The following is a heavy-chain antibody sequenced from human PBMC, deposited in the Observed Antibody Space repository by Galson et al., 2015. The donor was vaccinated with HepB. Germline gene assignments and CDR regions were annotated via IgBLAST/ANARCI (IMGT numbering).Heavy chain of an antibody. V-gene: IGHV2-5*02. CDR1: GFSLSTSGVG. CDR2: IYWDDDK. J-gene: IGHJ5*02. CDR3: AHRDFCSGGSCYPIPFDP. D-gene: IGHD2-15*01. Sequence: PALVKPTQTLTLTCTFSGFSLSTSGVGVGWIRQPPGKALEWLALIYWDDDKRYSPSLKSRLTITKDTSKNQVVLTMTNMDPVDTAIYYCAHRDFCSGGSCYPIPFDPWGQGTLVTVSS.